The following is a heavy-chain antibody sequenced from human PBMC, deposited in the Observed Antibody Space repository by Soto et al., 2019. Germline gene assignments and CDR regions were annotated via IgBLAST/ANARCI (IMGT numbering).Heavy chain of an antibody. J-gene: IGHJ4*02. D-gene: IGHD5-12*01. CDR2: INSDGSST. CDR1: GFTFSSYW. Sequence: GGSLRLSCAASGFTFSSYWMHWVRQAPGKGLVWVSRINSDGSSTSYADSVKGRFTISRDNAKNTLYLQMNSLRAEDTAVYYCARAEAYSGYERHPRDWDFDYWGQGTLVTVSS. V-gene: IGHV3-74*01. CDR3: ARAEAYSGYERHPRDWDFDY.